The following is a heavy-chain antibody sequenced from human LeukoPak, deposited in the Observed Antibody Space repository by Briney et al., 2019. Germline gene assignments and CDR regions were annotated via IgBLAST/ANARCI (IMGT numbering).Heavy chain of an antibody. CDR1: GYFFSNYW. D-gene: IGHD6-6*01. Sequence: GESLKISCKAFGYFFSNYWIGWVRQMPGKGLECMGIIYAGDSDTRYSPSFQGQVTISVDKSITTAYLQWNSLKASDSAIYYCARHSTSHSSDAFDIWGQGTLVIVSS. J-gene: IGHJ3*02. CDR2: IYAGDSDT. CDR3: ARHSTSHSSDAFDI. V-gene: IGHV5-51*01.